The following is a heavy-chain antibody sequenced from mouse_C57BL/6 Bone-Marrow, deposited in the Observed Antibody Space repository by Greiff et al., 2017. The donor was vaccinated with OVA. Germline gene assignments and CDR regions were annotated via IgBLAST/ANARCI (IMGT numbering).Heavy chain of an antibody. Sequence: VQLQQSGPELVKPGASVKIPCKASGYTFTDYNVDWVKQSHGKSLEWIGDINPNNGGTIYNQKFKGKATLTVDKSSSTAYMELRSLTSEDTAVYYCARSYYCGSSFYYAMDYWGQGTSVTVSS. D-gene: IGHD1-1*01. CDR1: GYTFTDYN. J-gene: IGHJ4*01. CDR2: INPNNGGT. CDR3: ARSYYCGSSFYYAMDY. V-gene: IGHV1-18*01.